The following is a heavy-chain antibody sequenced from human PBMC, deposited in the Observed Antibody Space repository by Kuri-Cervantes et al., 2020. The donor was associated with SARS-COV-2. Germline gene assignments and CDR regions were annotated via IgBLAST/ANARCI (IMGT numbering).Heavy chain of an antibody. CDR3: ARDSATGTRWGDLNGMDV. CDR1: GYTFTGYY. CDR2: FNPNSGGT. J-gene: IGHJ6*02. Sequence: ASVKVSCKASGYTFTGYYMHWVRQAPGQGLEWMGWFNPNSGGTNYAQKFQGWVTMTRDTSISTVYMELSRLRSDDTAVYYCARDSATGTRWGDLNGMDVWGQGTTVTVSS. D-gene: IGHD1-7*01. V-gene: IGHV1-2*04.